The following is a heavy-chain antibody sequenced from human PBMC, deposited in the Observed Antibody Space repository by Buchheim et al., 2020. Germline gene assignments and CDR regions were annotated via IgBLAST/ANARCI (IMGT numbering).Heavy chain of an antibody. D-gene: IGHD1-1*01. J-gene: IGHJ5*02. CDR3: AKATGTMVNWFDP. Sequence: QVQLVESGGGVVQPGRSLRLSCAASGFTFSIYGMHWVRQAPGKGLEWVAVISYDGSNKYYADSVKGRFTISRDNSKNTLYLQMNSLRAEDTAVYYCAKATGTMVNWFDPWGQGTL. CDR1: GFTFSIYG. V-gene: IGHV3-30*18. CDR2: ISYDGSNK.